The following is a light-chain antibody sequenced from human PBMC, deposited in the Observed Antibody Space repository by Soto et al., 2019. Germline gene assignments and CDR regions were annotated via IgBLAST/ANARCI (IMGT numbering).Light chain of an antibody. V-gene: IGKV1-33*01. CDR2: DAS. CDR3: QQYHPLPWT. CDR1: QDITNY. J-gene: IGKJ1*01. Sequence: DIQMTQSPSSLSASVGDRLTITCQASQDITNYLSWYQQKPGRAPKLLIYDASTLETGVPSRFSGSKSGTDFTFTISTVQPEDIATYCCQQYHPLPWTYGQG.